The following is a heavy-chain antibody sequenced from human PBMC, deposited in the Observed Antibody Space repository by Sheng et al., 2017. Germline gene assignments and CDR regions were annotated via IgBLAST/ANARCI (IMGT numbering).Heavy chain of an antibody. CDR1: GGTFSSYA. D-gene: IGHD6-13*01. J-gene: IGHJ6*03. Sequence: QVQLVQSGAEVKKPGSSVKVSCKASGGTFSSYAISWVRQAPGQGLEWMGGIIPIFGTANYAQKFQGRVTITTDESTSTAYMELSSLRSEDTAVYYCARDLGAAAGQTYYYYYYMDVWGKGTTVTVSS. V-gene: IGHV1-69*05. CDR3: ARDLGAAAGQTYYYYYYMDV. CDR2: IIPIFGTA.